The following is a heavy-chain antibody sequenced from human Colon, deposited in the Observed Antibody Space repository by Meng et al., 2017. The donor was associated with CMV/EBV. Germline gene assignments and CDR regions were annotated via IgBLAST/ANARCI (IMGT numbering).Heavy chain of an antibody. CDR3: ARSQTMVVTLDWFDP. Sequence: GGSLRLSCAASGFTFDDYGMSWVRQAPGKGLEWVSGINWNGGSTGYADSVKGRFTISRDNAKNSLYLQMNSLRAEDTALYYCARSQTMVVTLDWFDPWGQGTLVTVSS. CDR2: INWNGGST. D-gene: IGHD4-23*01. V-gene: IGHV3-20*04. CDR1: GFTFDDYG. J-gene: IGHJ5*02.